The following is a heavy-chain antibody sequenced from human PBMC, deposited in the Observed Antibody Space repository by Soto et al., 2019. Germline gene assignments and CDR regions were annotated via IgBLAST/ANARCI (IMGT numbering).Heavy chain of an antibody. CDR3: AREAAHVYGDPFTWYFDL. J-gene: IGHJ2*01. D-gene: IGHD4-17*01. V-gene: IGHV4-4*02. CDR2: IYHSGST. Sequence: QVQLQESGPGLVKPSGTLSLTCAVSGGSISSSNWWSWVRQPPGKGLEWIGEIYHSGSTNYNPSLKSRVTISVDKSMDQFSLKLSSVAAADTAVYYCAREAAHVYGDPFTWYFDLWGRGTLVTVSS. CDR1: GGSISSSNW.